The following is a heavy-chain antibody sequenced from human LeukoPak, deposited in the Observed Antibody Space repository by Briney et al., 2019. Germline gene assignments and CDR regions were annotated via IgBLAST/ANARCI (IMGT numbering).Heavy chain of an antibody. V-gene: IGHV3-30*03. Sequence: GGSLRLSCAASGFTFSDYYMSWIRQAPGKGLEWVAVISYDGSNKYYADSVKGRFTISRDNSKNTLYLQMNSLRAEDTAVYYCARDLIQLWLRGFIGYWGQGTLVTVSS. J-gene: IGHJ4*02. CDR1: GFTFSDYY. CDR2: ISYDGSNK. CDR3: ARDLIQLWLRGFIGY. D-gene: IGHD5-18*01.